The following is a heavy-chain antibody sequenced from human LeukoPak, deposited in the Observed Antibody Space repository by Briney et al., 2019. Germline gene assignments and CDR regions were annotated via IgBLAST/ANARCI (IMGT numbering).Heavy chain of an antibody. CDR1: GFTFSSYW. CDR3: ARDGYYYDSSGYYYPDY. CDR2: INSDGSST. J-gene: IGHJ4*02. V-gene: IGHV3-74*01. Sequence: GGSLRLSCAASGFTFSSYWMRWVRQAPGKGLVWVSRINSDGSSTSYADSVKGRFTISRDNAKNTLYLQMNSLRAEDTAVYYCARDGYYYDSSGYYYPDYWGQGTLVTVS. D-gene: IGHD3-22*01.